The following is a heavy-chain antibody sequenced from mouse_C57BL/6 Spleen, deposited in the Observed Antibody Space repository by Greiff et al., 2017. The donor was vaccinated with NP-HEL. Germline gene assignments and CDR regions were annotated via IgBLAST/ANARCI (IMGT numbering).Heavy chain of an antibody. CDR3: ARNAVGAMDY. V-gene: IGHV1-54*01. CDR2: INPGSGGT. CDR1: GYAFTNYL. D-gene: IGHD1-1*01. Sequence: VQLQQSGAELVRPGTSVKVSCKASGYAFTNYLIEWVKQRPGQGLEWIGVINPGSGGTNYNEKFKGKATLTADKSSSTAYMQLSSLTSEDSAVVFCARNAVGAMDYWGQGTSVTVSS. J-gene: IGHJ4*01.